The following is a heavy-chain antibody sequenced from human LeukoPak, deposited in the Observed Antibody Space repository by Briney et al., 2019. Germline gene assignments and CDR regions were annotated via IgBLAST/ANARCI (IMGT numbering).Heavy chain of an antibody. J-gene: IGHJ4*02. CDR2: IYYSGST. CDR3: ARVPRDGYAVDY. CDR1: GGSISSGDYY. V-gene: IGHV4-30-4*01. Sequence: SQTLSLTCTVSGGSISSGDYYWNWIRQPPGKGLEWMGYIYYSGSTNYNPSLKSRVTISVDTSKNQFSLKLSSVTAADTAVYYCARVPRDGYAVDYWGQGTLVTVSS. D-gene: IGHD5-24*01.